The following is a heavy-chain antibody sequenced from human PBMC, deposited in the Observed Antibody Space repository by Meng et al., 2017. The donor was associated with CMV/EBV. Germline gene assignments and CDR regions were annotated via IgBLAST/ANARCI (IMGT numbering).Heavy chain of an antibody. V-gene: IGHV1-69*02. Sequence: SVKVSCKASGGTFSSYTISWVRQAPGQGLEWMGRIIPILGIANYAQKFQGRVTITADKSTSTAYMELSSLRAEDTAVYYCAGGQWELLFDYWGQGTLVTVSS. J-gene: IGHJ4*02. CDR3: AGGQWELLFDY. CDR1: GGTFSSYT. D-gene: IGHD1-26*01. CDR2: IIPILGIA.